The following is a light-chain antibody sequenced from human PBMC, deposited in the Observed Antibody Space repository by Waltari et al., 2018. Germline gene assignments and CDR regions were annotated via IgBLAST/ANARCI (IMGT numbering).Light chain of an antibody. V-gene: IGKV3-15*01. CDR3: QQYNNWPPWT. CDR2: GAS. J-gene: IGKJ1*01. CDR1: QSVSST. Sequence: RARQSVSSTLAWYQQTPGQAPRLLIYGASTRATGIPARFSGSGSGTEFTLTISSLQSEDFAVYYCQQYNNWPPWTFGQGTKVEIK.